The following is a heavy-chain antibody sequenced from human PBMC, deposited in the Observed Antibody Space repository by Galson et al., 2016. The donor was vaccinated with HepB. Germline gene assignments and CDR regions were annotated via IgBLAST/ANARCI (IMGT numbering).Heavy chain of an antibody. CDR2: IWYDGSKE. CDR3: VRGRSSAGYYGLDV. Sequence: SLRLSCATSGFTFNNYGFHWVRQAPGKGLEWVAVIWYDGSKEFYADYAKGRFTISRDDSKNTLFLQMNSLRGEDTALYYCVRGRSSAGYYGLDVWGQGTAVTVSS. V-gene: IGHV3-33*02. J-gene: IGHJ6*02. D-gene: IGHD6-25*01. CDR1: GFTFNNYG.